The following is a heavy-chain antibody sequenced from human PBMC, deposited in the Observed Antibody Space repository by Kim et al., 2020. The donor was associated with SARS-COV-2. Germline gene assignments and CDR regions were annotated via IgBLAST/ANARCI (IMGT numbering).Heavy chain of an antibody. CDR2: FDPEDGET. J-gene: IGHJ4*02. Sequence: ASVKVSCKVSGYTLTELSMHWVRQAPGKGLEWMGGFDPEDGETIYAQKFQGRVTMTEDTSTDTAYMELSSLRSENTAVYYCATVVGLRGPIQYYYDSSGYSPPDYWGRGTLVTVSS. V-gene: IGHV1-24*01. D-gene: IGHD3-22*01. CDR3: ATVVGLRGPIQYYYDSSGYSPPDY. CDR1: GYTLTELS.